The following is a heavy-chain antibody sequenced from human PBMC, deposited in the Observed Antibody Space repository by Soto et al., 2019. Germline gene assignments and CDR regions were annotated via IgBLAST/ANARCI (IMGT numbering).Heavy chain of an antibody. V-gene: IGHV4-34*01. CDR3: ASLRSPRTRGDY. D-gene: IGHD4-17*01. CDR2: INHSGST. Sequence: SETLSLTCAVYGGSFSGYYWSWIRQPPGKGLEWIGEINHSGSTNYNPSLKSRVTISVDTSKNQFSLKLSSVTAADTAVYYCASLRSPRTRGDYWGQGTLVTVSS. CDR1: GGSFSGYY. J-gene: IGHJ4*02.